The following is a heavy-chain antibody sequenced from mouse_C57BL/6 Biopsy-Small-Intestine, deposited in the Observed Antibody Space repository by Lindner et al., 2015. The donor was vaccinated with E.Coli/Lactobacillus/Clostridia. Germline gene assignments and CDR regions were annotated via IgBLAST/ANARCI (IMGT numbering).Heavy chain of an antibody. D-gene: IGHD1-1*01. V-gene: IGHV1-9*01. CDR3: ARRDYASRNPFDY. CDR2: FLPGSGSF. Sequence: VQLQESGVELMKPGASVELSCKATGYTFTAYWIEWVKQRPGHGLEWIGKFLPGSGSFNYNERFRGKATFTADAASNTAYMQLNSLTTEDSAVYYCARRDYASRNPFDYWGQGTTLTVSS. CDR1: GYTFTAYW. J-gene: IGHJ2*01.